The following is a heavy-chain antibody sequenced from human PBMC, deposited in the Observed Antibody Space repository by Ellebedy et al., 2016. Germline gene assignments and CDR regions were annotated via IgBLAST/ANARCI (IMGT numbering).Heavy chain of an antibody. D-gene: IGHD6-13*01. J-gene: IGHJ4*02. Sequence: GESLKISCTASGFTFRRYNMNWVRQAPGTGLEWLAFISSSGTTTHYADSVKGRFSISRDNGKNLLFLQMSSLRAEDTAVYYCAPRDGSFTYWGQGALVSVSS. CDR2: ISSSGTTT. CDR3: APRDGSFTY. CDR1: GFTFRRYN. V-gene: IGHV3-48*03.